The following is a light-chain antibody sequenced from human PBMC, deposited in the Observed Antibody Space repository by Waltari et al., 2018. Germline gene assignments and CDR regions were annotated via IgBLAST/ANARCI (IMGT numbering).Light chain of an antibody. CDR3: SSYTSSSAPFV. CDR1: YSDIGDNAY. V-gene: IGLV2-14*01. J-gene: IGLJ1*01. Sequence: QSALTQPASVSGSPGQSITISCTGTYSDIGDNAYVSWYQQHPDKAPKLIIFEGSNRPSEVLNRFSVFESGNTASLTISGLQPEDEADYYCSSYTSSSAPFVFGSGTKVTVL. CDR2: EGS.